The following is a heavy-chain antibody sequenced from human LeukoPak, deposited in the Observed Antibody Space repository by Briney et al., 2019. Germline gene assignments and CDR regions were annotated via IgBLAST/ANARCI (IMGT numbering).Heavy chain of an antibody. Sequence: GGSLRLSCAASGFTFSRYGMNWVRQAPGKGLEWVSSISGSSSYTFYADSVRGRFTISRDNAKNSLYLQMNSLRAEDTAVYYCARGTTGGYSPSHWGQGTLVTVSS. D-gene: IGHD5-12*01. CDR2: ISGSSSYT. J-gene: IGHJ4*02. CDR3: ARGTTGGYSPSH. CDR1: GFTFSRYG. V-gene: IGHV3-21*01.